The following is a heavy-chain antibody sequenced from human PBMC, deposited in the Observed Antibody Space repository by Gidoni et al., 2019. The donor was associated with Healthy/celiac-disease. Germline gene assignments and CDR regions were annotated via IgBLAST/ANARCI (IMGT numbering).Heavy chain of an antibody. J-gene: IGHJ4*02. Sequence: EVQLVQSGAEVKKPGESLRISCKGSGYSFTSYWISWVRQLPGKGLEWLGRIDPSDSYTNASPSFQGHVTISADKSISTAYLQWSSLKASDTAMYYCARYGDYEGVVDYWGQGTLVTVSS. D-gene: IGHD4-17*01. CDR3: ARYGDYEGVVDY. CDR1: GYSFTSYW. CDR2: IDPSDSYT. V-gene: IGHV5-10-1*03.